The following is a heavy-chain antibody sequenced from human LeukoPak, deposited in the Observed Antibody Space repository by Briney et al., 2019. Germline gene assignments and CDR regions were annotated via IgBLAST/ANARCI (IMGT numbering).Heavy chain of an antibody. D-gene: IGHD6-13*01. V-gene: IGHV4-59*08. CDR2: ISYSGST. CDR1: GGSISSYY. J-gene: IGHJ4*01. Sequence: PSETLSLTCTVSGGSISSYYWSWIRQPPGKGLEWIGYISYSGSTNYNPSLKSRVTISVDTSKNQFSLKLSSVTAPDTAVYYCARLGPAAGTSFDYWGQGTLVTVSS. CDR3: ARLGPAAGTSFDY.